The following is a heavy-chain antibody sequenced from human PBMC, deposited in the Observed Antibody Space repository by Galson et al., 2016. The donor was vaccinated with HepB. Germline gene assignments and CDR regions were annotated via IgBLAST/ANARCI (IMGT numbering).Heavy chain of an antibody. J-gene: IGHJ4*02. CDR1: GFTFSGYW. D-gene: IGHD3-16*01. CDR2: INGDETTT. Sequence: SLRLSCAASGFTFSGYWMHWVRQAPGKGLVWVSRINGDETTTTYADSARGRFSISRDNAKNTLYLQMNSLRADDTAVYFCVRGMYYGNQGDYWGQGTLVTVSS. V-gene: IGHV3-74*01. CDR3: VRGMYYGNQGDY.